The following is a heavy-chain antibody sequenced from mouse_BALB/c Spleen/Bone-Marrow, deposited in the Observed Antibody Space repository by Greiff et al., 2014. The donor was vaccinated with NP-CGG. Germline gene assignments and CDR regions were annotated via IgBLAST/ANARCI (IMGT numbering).Heavy chain of an antibody. CDR3: ANYYYGSHFDY. CDR1: GFNIKDTY. CDR2: IDPANGNT. V-gene: IGHV14-3*02. D-gene: IGHD1-1*01. J-gene: IGHJ2*01. Sequence: EVKLVESGAALVKPGASVKLSCTASGFNIKDTYMHWVKQRPEQGLEWIGRIDPANGNTKYDPKFQGKATITADTSSNTAYPQLSSLTSEDTAVYYCANYYYGSHFDYWGQGTTLTVSS.